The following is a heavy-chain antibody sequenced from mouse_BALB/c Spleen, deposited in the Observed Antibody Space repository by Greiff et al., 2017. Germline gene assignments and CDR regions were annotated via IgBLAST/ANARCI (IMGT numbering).Heavy chain of an antibody. J-gene: IGHJ3*01. CDR2: INPSTGYT. CDR1: GYTFTSYW. Sequence: QVQLQQSGAELAKPGASVKMSCKASGYTFTSYWMHWVKQRPGQGLEWIGYINPSTGYTEYNQKFKDKATLTADKSSSTAYMQLSSLTSEDSAVYYCARSLYYRGTWFAYWGQGTLVTVSA. D-gene: IGHD2-14*01. V-gene: IGHV1-7*01. CDR3: ARSLYYRGTWFAY.